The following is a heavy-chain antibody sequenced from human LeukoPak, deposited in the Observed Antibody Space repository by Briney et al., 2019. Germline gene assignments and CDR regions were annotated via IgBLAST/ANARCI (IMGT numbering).Heavy chain of an antibody. CDR1: GFTFSSYA. D-gene: IGHD4-17*01. V-gene: IGHV3-53*01. CDR2: IYSGGST. CDR3: VRGDYGDYTLFDY. Sequence: GGSLRLSCAASGFTFSSYAMSWVRQAPGKGLEWVSVIYSGGSTYYADSVKGRFTISRDNSKNTLYLQMNSLRAEDTAVYYCVRGDYGDYTLFDYWGQGTLVTVSS. J-gene: IGHJ4*02.